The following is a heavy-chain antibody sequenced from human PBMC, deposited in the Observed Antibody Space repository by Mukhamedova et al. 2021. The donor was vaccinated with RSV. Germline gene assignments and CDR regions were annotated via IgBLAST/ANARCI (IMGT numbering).Heavy chain of an antibody. V-gene: IGHV3-7*03. CDR1: GFTFSTCW. CDR3: ATLGRKYKWDCFD. J-gene: IGHJ4*01. D-gene: IGHD1-7*01. CDR2: IKEDGSEK. Sequence: GFTFSTCWMTWVRQAPGKGLEWVANIKEDGSEKNYVDSVKGRFTISRDNAKTSLYLEMNSLRAEDTAVYYCATLGRKYKWDCFD.